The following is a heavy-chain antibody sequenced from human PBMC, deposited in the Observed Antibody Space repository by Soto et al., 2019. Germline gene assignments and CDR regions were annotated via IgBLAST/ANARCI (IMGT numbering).Heavy chain of an antibody. CDR2: IYSGGST. V-gene: IGHV3-66*01. CDR1: GFTVSSNY. D-gene: IGHD6-19*01. CDR3: ARDRIAVAGNPEYFQH. J-gene: IGHJ1*01. Sequence: EVQLVESGGGLVQPGGSLRLSCAASGFTVSSNYMSWVRQAPGKGLEWVSVIYSGGSTYYADSVKGRFTIPRDNSKNTLYLQMNSLRAEDTAVYYCARDRIAVAGNPEYFQHWGQGTLVTVSS.